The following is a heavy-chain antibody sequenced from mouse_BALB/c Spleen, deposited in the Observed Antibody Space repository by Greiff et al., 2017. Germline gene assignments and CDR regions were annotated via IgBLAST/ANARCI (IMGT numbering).Heavy chain of an antibody. CDR1: ASPFGSSW. V-gene: IGHV1-9*01. J-gene: IGHJ4*01. Sequence: QVQLKESGAERMKPGASVRLSSRATASPFGSSWLGGVKQRPGHGLEWIGEILPGSGSTNYNEKFKGKATFTADTSSNTAYMQLSSLTSEDSAVYYCARWDYGNYYAMDYWGQGTSVTVSS. D-gene: IGHD1-1*01. CDR2: ILPGSGST. CDR3: ARWDYGNYYAMDY.